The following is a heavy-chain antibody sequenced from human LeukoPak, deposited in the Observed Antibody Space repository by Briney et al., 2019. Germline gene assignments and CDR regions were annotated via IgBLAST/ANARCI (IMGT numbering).Heavy chain of an antibody. CDR3: ERGHGAFDI. CDR1: GVSFSGYY. J-gene: IGHJ3*02. Sequence: SETLSLTCAVYGVSFSGYYWSWIRQPPGKGLEWIGEINHSGSTNYNPSLKSRVTISVDTSKSQFSLKLSSVTAADTAVYYCERGHGAFDIWGQGKMVIVSS. V-gene: IGHV4-34*01. CDR2: INHSGST.